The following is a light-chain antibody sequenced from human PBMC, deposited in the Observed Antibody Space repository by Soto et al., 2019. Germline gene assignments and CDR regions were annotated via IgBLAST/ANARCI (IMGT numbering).Light chain of an antibody. CDR2: DAS. V-gene: IGKV1-33*01. CDR3: QQYDNLPIN. J-gene: IGKJ5*01. CDR1: QDIGNY. Sequence: DLQMAQSPSCLSVSVGDRITITCQASQDIGNYLNWYQQKPGKAPKLLIYDASTLESGVPSRFSGCGSGTAFTFTISSLQPEDFATYYCQQYDNLPINFGQGTRLEIK.